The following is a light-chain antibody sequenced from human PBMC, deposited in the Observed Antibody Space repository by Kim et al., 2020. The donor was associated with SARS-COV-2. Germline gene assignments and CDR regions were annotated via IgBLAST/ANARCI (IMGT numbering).Light chain of an antibody. CDR3: NSRDSSGPVV. CDR1: SLRSYY. J-gene: IGLJ2*01. CDR2: GKN. Sequence: SSELTQDPAVSVALGQTVRITCQGDSLRSYYASWYQQKPGQAPVLVIYGKNNRPSGLPDRFSGSSSGNTASLTITGAQAEDEADYYCNSRDSSGPVVFGGGTKLTVL. V-gene: IGLV3-19*01.